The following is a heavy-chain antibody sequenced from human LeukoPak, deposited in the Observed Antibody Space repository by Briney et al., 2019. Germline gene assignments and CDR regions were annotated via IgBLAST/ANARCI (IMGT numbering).Heavy chain of an antibody. J-gene: IGHJ4*02. Sequence: PSETLSLTCTVSGGSISNYYWSWIRQPAGKGLEWIGRIYTSGSTNYNPSLKSRATMSVDTSKNQFSLKLSSVTAADAAVYYCARVYCSGGSCYYFDYWGQGTLVTVSS. CDR3: ARVYCSGGSCYYFDY. D-gene: IGHD2-15*01. CDR2: IYTSGST. CDR1: GGSISNYY. V-gene: IGHV4-4*07.